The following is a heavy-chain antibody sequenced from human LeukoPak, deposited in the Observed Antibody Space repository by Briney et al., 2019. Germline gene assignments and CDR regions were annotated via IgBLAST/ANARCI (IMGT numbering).Heavy chain of an antibody. CDR3: ARAFSRSVVVGNAIKY. J-gene: IGHJ4*02. Sequence: ASVKVSCEASGYTFINYYMHWVRQAPGQGLEWMGIINPSGGSTSYAQKFQGRITMTRDMSTSTVYMELSSLRSKDTAVYYCARAFSRSVVVGNAIKYWGQGTLVTVSS. D-gene: IGHD2-21*01. CDR1: GYTFINYY. CDR2: INPSGGST. V-gene: IGHV1-46*01.